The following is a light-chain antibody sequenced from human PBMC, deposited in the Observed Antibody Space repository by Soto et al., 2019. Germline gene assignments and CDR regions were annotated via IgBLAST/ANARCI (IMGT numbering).Light chain of an antibody. CDR3: QQRRDWPRA. Sequence: EIVLPQSPVTLSLSPGARATLSCRASQSVSSYLVWYQQKPGQAPRLLIYDTFKRATGIPERFSGSGSGTDFTLTISSLEPEYFAVYYCQQRRDWPRAFGGGTKVEMK. J-gene: IGKJ4*01. CDR2: DTF. CDR1: QSVSSY. V-gene: IGKV3-11*01.